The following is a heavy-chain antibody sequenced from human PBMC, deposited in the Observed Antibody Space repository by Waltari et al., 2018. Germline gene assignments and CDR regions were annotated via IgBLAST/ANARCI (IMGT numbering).Heavy chain of an antibody. D-gene: IGHD4-17*01. J-gene: IGHJ6*02. CDR1: GFPVRSNS. Sequence: VQLVASGGGLIQPGGSLRLSCAASGFPVRSNSMPWVRQAPGKGLEWVSMIYTGGTTYYADSVKGRFAISTDNSKNTLYLQMNSLRVEDTAVYYCARDRTRVGGMDVWGQGTTVTVSS. V-gene: IGHV3-53*01. CDR3: ARDRTRVGGMDV. CDR2: IYTGGTT.